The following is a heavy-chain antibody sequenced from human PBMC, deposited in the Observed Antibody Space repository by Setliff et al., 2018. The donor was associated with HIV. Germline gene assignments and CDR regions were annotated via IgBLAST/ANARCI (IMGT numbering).Heavy chain of an antibody. CDR2: MSGSGGST. J-gene: IGHJ4*02. V-gene: IGHV3-23*01. CDR1: GFTFSSYA. CDR3: AKNWGSRGIWGVFDY. Sequence: PGGSLRLSCAASGFTFSSYAMTWVRQAPGKGLEWVSVMSGSGGSTYSADSVKGRFTISRDNSKNTLYLQKNSLRAEDTAIYYCAKNWGSRGIWGVFDYWGQGTLVTVSS. D-gene: IGHD7-27*01.